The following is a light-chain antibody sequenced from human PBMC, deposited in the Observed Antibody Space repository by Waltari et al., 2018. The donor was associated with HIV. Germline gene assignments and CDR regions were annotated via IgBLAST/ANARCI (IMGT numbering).Light chain of an antibody. CDR1: TSNVRTNY. V-gene: IGLV1-47*01. J-gene: IGLJ2*01. Sequence: QSVLAQPRSVSGTPGQTVNIPCSGSTSNVRTNYVYWYQQVTGVAPKLLIYRNNQRPSGVPDRFSGSKSGTSASLAISGLRTEDEAEYYCAVWDDRLSGRLFGGGTKVTVL. CDR3: AVWDDRLSGRL. CDR2: RNN.